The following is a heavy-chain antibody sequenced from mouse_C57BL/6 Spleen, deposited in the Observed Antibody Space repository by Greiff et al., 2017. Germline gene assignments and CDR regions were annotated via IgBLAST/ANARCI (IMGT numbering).Heavy chain of an antibody. J-gene: IGHJ2*01. CDR3: ASLYYYGSSSFDY. V-gene: IGHV14-3*01. Sequence: EVQLQQSVAELVRPGASVKLSCTASGFNIKNTYMHWVQQRPEQGLEWIGRIDPANGNTKYAPTFPGKATITADTSSNTADLQLSSLTSEDTAIYYGASLYYYGSSSFDYWGQGTTLTVSS. CDR1: GFNIKNTY. CDR2: IDPANGNT. D-gene: IGHD1-1*01.